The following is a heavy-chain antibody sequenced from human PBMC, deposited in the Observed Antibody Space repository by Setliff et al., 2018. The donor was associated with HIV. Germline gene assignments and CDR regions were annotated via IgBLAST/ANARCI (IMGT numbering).Heavy chain of an antibody. CDR2: VYYNWAT. J-gene: IGHJ4*02. Sequence: SETLSLTCTVSGDSFNGSHYLWGWIRQPPGKGLEWVGNVYYNWATYYNPSLKNRVTISVDTSKNQFSLKLSSVTAADTAVYYCARRIYGNNPYFDYWSQGTLVTVSS. CDR1: GDSFNGSHYL. CDR3: ARRIYGNNPYFDY. V-gene: IGHV4-39*01. D-gene: IGHD4-17*01.